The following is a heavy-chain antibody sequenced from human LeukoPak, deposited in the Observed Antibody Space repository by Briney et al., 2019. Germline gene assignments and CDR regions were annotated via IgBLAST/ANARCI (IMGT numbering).Heavy chain of an antibody. CDR3: AGVTVTFVFDF. J-gene: IGHJ3*01. Sequence: PSETLSLTCTVSGGSISSYYWSWIRQPPGKGLEWIGYIYYSGSTNYNPSLKSRVTISVDTSKNQFSLKLSSVTAADTAVYYCAGVTVTFVFDFWGQGKMVTVSS. CDR2: IYYSGST. V-gene: IGHV4-59*01. D-gene: IGHD4-17*01. CDR1: GGSISSYY.